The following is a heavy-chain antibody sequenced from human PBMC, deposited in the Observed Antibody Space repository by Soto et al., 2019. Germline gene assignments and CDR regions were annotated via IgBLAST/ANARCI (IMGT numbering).Heavy chain of an antibody. CDR2: IIPNFDTP. CDR1: GDSFNTFA. Sequence: QVQLVQSGAEVKKPGSSVKLSCKASGDSFNTFAVTWVRQAPGQGLEWMGGIIPNFDTPNYAQKFQGRVTXXXXXSTSTPYMELSSLRSEDTAVYYCARPYYDSSGYYLWYFDYWGQGTLVTVSS. D-gene: IGHD3-22*01. CDR3: ARPYYDSSGYYLWYFDY. V-gene: IGHV1-69*01. J-gene: IGHJ4*02.